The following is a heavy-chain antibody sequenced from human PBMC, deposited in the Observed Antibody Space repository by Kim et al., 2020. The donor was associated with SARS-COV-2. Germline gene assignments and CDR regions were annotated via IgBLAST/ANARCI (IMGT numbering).Heavy chain of an antibody. CDR2: ISSSGSTI. CDR3: AQLRRLGNYYDSSGSWAGGYFQH. D-gene: IGHD3-22*01. CDR1: GFTFSSYE. V-gene: IGHV3-48*03. Sequence: GGSLRLSCAASGFTFSSYEMNWVRQAPGKGLEWVSYISSSGSTIYYADSVKGRFTISRDNAKNSLYLQMNSLRAEDTAVYYCAQLRRLGNYYDSSGSWAGGYFQHWGQGTLVTVSS. J-gene: IGHJ1*01.